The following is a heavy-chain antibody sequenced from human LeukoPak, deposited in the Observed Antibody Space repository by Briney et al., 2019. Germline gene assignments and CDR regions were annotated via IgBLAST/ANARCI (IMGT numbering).Heavy chain of an antibody. V-gene: IGHV3-30-3*01. CDR3: ARVTFHSGYDLGF. J-gene: IGHJ4*02. Sequence: GGSLRLSREGSGFLFTSHDMQWVRQAPGKGLEWVAFISYDGTSATYADSLKGRFTVSRDNSARTLYLEMNTARPEDTATYYCARVTFHSGYDLGFWGQGSLVIVSS. CDR1: GFLFTSHD. CDR2: ISYDGTSA. D-gene: IGHD6-25*01.